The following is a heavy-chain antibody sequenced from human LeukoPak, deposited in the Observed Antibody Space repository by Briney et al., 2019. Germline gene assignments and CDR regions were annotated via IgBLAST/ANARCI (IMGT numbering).Heavy chain of an antibody. CDR2: INPNSGGT. V-gene: IGHV1-2*02. Sequence: ASVKVSCKASGYTFTSYGISWVRQAPGQGLEWMGWINPNSGGTNYAQKFQGRVTMTRDTSISTAYMELSTLRSDDTAVYYCARTGVGATYYFDYWGQGTLVTVSS. CDR1: GYTFTSYG. D-gene: IGHD1-26*01. J-gene: IGHJ4*02. CDR3: ARTGVGATYYFDY.